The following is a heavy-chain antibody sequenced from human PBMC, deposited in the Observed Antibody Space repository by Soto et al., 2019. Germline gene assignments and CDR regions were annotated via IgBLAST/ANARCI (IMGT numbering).Heavy chain of an antibody. CDR2: IYHSGST. Sequence: SETLSLTCAVSGYSISSGYYWGWIRQPPGKGLEWIGSIYHSGSTYYNPSLKSRVTISVDTSKNQFSLKLSSVTAADTAVYYCARYDQHFDYWGQGTLVTVSS. D-gene: IGHD3-22*01. V-gene: IGHV4-38-2*01. CDR1: GYSISSGYY. CDR3: ARYDQHFDY. J-gene: IGHJ4*02.